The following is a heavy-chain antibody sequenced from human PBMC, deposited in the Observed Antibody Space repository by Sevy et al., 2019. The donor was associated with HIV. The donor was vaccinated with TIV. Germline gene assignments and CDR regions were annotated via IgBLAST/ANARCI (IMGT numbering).Heavy chain of an antibody. CDR2: INSDGSTT. V-gene: IGHV3-74*01. CDR3: VREGLGGYSYAFDY. J-gene: IGHJ4*02. Sequence: GGSLRLSCAASGFTFSVYWMHWVRQVPGKGLVWLSHINSDGSTTRYAYSVKGRFTISRDNAKNTLYLQMNSLRVEDTAVYYCVREGLGGYSYAFDYWGQGTLVTVSS. D-gene: IGHD5-18*01. CDR1: GFTFSVYW.